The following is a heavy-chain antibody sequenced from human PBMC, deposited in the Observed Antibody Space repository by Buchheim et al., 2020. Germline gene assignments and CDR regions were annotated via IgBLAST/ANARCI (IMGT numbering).Heavy chain of an antibody. Sequence: QVQLVESGGGVVQPGRSLRLSCAASGFTFSSYGMHWVRQAPGKGLEWVAFIRYDGSNKYYADSVKGRFTISRDNSQNTLYLQMNSLRAEDTAVYYCAKGEVDRYCSSTSCSYYYYYGMDVWGQGTT. CDR2: IRYDGSNK. CDR1: GFTFSSYG. D-gene: IGHD2-2*01. V-gene: IGHV3-30*02. J-gene: IGHJ6*02. CDR3: AKGEVDRYCSSTSCSYYYYYGMDV.